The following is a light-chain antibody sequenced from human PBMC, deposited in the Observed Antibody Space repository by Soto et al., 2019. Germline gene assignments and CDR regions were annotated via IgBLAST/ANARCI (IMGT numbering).Light chain of an antibody. CDR2: GAS. Sequence: IVMTQSPATLSVSPGERATLSCRASQAISDNLAWYQHKPGQVPRLLIYGASTRATGIPARFSGSGSGTEFTLTISSLQSEDFAVYYCQQYNNWPRTFGPGTKVDIK. V-gene: IGKV3-15*01. J-gene: IGKJ3*01. CDR1: QAISDN. CDR3: QQYNNWPRT.